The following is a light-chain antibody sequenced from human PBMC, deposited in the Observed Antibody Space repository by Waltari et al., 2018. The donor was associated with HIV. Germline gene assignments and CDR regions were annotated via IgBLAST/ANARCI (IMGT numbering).Light chain of an antibody. CDR2: EGG. CDR1: CSDAGGNNH. CDR3: SSYAGSDNWV. V-gene: IGLV2-8*01. Sequence: QSALTQPPSASGSPGQTVTNSCTVTCSDAGGNNHVSWYQQHSGKAPQLMNYEGGQRPSGVPYRFSGSKSGNTASLTVSGVQAADDANYYCSSYAGSDNWVFGGGTNLTVL. J-gene: IGLJ3*02.